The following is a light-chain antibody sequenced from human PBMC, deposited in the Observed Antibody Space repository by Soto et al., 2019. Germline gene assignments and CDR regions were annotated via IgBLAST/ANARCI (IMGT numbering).Light chain of an antibody. CDR2: GSS. V-gene: IGKV3-20*01. J-gene: IGKJ4*01. CDR1: QSVHHRY. CDR3: QQHGRSPGVA. Sequence: EIVLTQSPGTLSLSPGERATLSCSASQSVHHRYLAWYQQIPGQAPRRLIFGSSSRATGIPDRFSGSGSGTDFTLTISRLEPEDFAVYYCQQHGRSPGVAFGGGTKVEIK.